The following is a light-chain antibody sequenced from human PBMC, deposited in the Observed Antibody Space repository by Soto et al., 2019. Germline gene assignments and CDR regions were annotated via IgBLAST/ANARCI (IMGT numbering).Light chain of an antibody. V-gene: IGLV1-51*02. CDR1: SSNIGSDY. CDR3: GAWDSSLTGGV. Sequence: QSVLTQPPSVSAAPGQKVTISCSGSSSNIGSDYVSWYQQLPGTAPKLLIYENSERPSGIPVRFSGSKSGTSATLGITGLQTGDEADYYCGAWDSSLTGGVFGGGTKVTVL. J-gene: IGLJ2*01. CDR2: ENS.